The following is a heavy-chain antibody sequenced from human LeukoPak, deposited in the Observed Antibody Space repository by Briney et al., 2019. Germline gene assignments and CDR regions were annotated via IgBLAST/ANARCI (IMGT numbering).Heavy chain of an antibody. Sequence: PSETLSLTCAVYGGSYSGYYWSWIRQPPGKGREWIGEINHSGSTNYNPSLKSRVTISVDTSKNQFSLKLSSVTAADTAVYYCARRRIQLWARKFDYWGQGTLVTVSS. D-gene: IGHD5-18*01. CDR1: GGSYSGYY. V-gene: IGHV4-34*01. CDR3: ARRRIQLWARKFDY. CDR2: INHSGST. J-gene: IGHJ4*02.